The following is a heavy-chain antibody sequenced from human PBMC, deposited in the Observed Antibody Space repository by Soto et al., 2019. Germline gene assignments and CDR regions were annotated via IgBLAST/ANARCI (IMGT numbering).Heavy chain of an antibody. CDR3: ARGQEGVVATH. D-gene: IGHD5-12*01. J-gene: IGHJ4*02. V-gene: IGHV4-34*01. CDR1: GGSLSGYY. Sequence: QVQLQQWGAGLLKPSETLSLNCAVNGGSLSGYYWSWIRQPPGKGLEWIGEIKDGGYTNYSPSLKSRAPISADRSNTQFSLRLNSVTAADTGVYYCARGQEGVVATHWDQGALVTVSS. CDR2: IKDGGYT.